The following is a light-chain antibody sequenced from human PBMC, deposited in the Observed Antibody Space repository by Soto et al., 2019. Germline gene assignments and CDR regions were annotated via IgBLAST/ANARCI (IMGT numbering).Light chain of an antibody. V-gene: IGLV1-44*01. Sequence: QSVLTQPPSASGTPGQRVTISCSGSSSNIGSNTVNWYQPLPGTAPKLLIYSNNQRPSGVPDRFSGSKSGTSASLAISGLQSEDEADYYCAAWDDSLHVVFGGGTKLTVL. CDR2: SNN. CDR3: AAWDDSLHVV. J-gene: IGLJ2*01. CDR1: SSNIGSNT.